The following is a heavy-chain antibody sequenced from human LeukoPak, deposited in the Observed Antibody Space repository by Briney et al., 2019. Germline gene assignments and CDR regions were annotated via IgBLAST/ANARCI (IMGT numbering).Heavy chain of an antibody. Sequence: PGGSLRLSCAASGFTFSSYSMNWVRQAPGKGLEWVSSISSSSSYIYYADSVKGRFAISRDNARNTLYLQMNSLKSEDTAVYYCTKDRGGIRGASTGMDVWGRGTMVTVSS. J-gene: IGHJ6*02. CDR3: TKDRGGIRGASTGMDV. V-gene: IGHV3-21*01. CDR1: GFTFSSYS. CDR2: ISSSSSYI. D-gene: IGHD3-10*01.